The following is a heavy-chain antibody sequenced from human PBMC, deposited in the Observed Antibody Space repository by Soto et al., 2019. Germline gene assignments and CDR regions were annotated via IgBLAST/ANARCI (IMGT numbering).Heavy chain of an antibody. Sequence: GGSLRLSSTASGFTFSSYAISWLLQAPGKGLEWVSAISGSGGSTYYADSVKGRFTISRDNSKNTLYLQMNSLRAEDTAVYYCAKDPGWLRFFDYWGQGTLVTVSS. CDR2: ISGSGGST. CDR3: AKDPGWLRFFDY. CDR1: GFTFSSYA. D-gene: IGHD5-12*01. J-gene: IGHJ4*02. V-gene: IGHV3-23*01.